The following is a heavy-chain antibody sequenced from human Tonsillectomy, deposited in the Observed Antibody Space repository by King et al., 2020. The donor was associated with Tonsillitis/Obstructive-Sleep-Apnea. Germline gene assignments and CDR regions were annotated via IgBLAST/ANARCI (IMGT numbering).Heavy chain of an antibody. CDR2: ISGSGGST. D-gene: IGHD2-21*02. CDR1: GFTYSSYA. J-gene: IGHJ6*04. Sequence: VQLVESGGGWVQPGGSLRLSCAASGFTYSSYAMMWVRQAPGKGLEWGSAISGSGGSTYYAESVKGRFTISRDNSKNTLYLQMNSLRVEDTAVYYCAKGRDSNAPGPWGKGTTVTVSS. CDR3: AKGRDSNAPGP. V-gene: IGHV3-23*04.